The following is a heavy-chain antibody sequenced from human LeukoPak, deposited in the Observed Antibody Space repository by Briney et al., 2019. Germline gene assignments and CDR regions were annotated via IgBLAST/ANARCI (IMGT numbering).Heavy chain of an antibody. J-gene: IGHJ4*02. Sequence: PGRSLRLSCAASGFTFSSYGMHWVRQAPGKGLEWVAVISYDGSNKYYADSVKGRFTISRDNSKNTLYLQMNSLRAEDTAVYYCAKDSGDYGAPGDYWGQGTPVTVSS. CDR1: GFTFSSYG. CDR3: AKDSGDYGAPGDY. CDR2: ISYDGSNK. V-gene: IGHV3-30*18. D-gene: IGHD4-17*01.